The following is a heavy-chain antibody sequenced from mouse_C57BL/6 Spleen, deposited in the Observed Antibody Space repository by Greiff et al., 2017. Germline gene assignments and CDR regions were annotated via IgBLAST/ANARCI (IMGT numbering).Heavy chain of an antibody. V-gene: IGHV1-80*01. CDR2: IYPGDGDT. D-gene: IGHD2-4*01. CDR3: ARRNYVYAMDY. CDR1: GYAFSSYW. Sequence: VQLQESGAELVKPGASVKISCKASGYAFSSYWMNWVKQRPGKGLEWIGQIYPGDGDTNYNGKFKGKATLTAAKSSSTAYMQLSSLTSEDAAVYFCARRNYVYAMDYWGQGTSVTVSS. J-gene: IGHJ4*01.